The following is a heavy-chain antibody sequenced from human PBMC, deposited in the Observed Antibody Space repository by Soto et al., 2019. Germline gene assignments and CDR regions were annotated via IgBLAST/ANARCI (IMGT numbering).Heavy chain of an antibody. CDR3: ARQREYYGSGSYHSSYYYGMDV. D-gene: IGHD3-10*01. V-gene: IGHV5-51*01. CDR1: GFSFTTYW. CDR2: IYPGDSNI. Sequence: PGESLKISCKGSGFSFTTYWIAWVRQMPGKGLEWMGIIYPGDSNIKYSPSFQGQVTISADKSISTAYLQWSSLRASDTAMYFCARQREYYGSGSYHSSYYYGMDVWGQGTTVTVSS. J-gene: IGHJ6*02.